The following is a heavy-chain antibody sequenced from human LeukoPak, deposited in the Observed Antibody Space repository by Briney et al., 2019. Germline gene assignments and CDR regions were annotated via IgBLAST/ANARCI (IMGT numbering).Heavy chain of an antibody. V-gene: IGHV4-39*07. CDR2: VYYSGTT. Sequence: SETLSLTCNVSGDSISNSDSYWGWIRQPPGKGLEWIGVVYYSGTTYSNPSLRSRVTISVERAKNFFSLNLNSVTAADTAVYYCASVHSSSWSKVRYYFDFWGQGVLVTVSS. D-gene: IGHD6-13*01. J-gene: IGHJ4*02. CDR1: GDSISNSDSY. CDR3: ASVHSSSWSKVRYYFDF.